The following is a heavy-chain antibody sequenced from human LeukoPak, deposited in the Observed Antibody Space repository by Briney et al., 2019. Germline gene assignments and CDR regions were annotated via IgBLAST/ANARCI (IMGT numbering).Heavy chain of an antibody. V-gene: IGHV1-46*01. CDR1: GYIFTSYY. CDR2: INPSGGSR. CDR3: ASWELSAYCTNGVCSFDP. Sequence: ASVKVSCKASGYIFTSYYMYWVGQAPGHRLEWMGIINPSGGSRRYAQKFQCRVTMTRVTSTSTVYMELSSLRSEDTAVYYCASWELSAYCTNGVCSFDPWGQGTLVTVSS. D-gene: IGHD2-8*01. J-gene: IGHJ5*02.